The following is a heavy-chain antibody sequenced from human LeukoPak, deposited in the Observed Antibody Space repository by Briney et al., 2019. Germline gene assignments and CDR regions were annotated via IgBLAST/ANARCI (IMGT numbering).Heavy chain of an antibody. CDR1: GDSINNYL. CDR3: ARGGKYCSSTTCYVAY. D-gene: IGHD2-2*01. Sequence: PSETLSLTCTVSGDSINNYLWRWIRQPARKGLAWVGRIFNSGSTGYNPPLKSRVTISVDTSKTQFCLKLSSVTAADTAVYYCARGGKYCSSTTCYVAYWGQGALVTVSS. V-gene: IGHV4-4*07. J-gene: IGHJ4*02. CDR2: IFNSGST.